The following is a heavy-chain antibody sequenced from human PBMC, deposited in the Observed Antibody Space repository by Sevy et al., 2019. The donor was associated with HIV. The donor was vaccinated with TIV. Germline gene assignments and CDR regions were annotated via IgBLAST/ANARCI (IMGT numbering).Heavy chain of an antibody. J-gene: IGHJ4*02. D-gene: IGHD3-10*01. V-gene: IGHV3-30*18. Sequence: GRSLRLSCAASGFTFSSYGMHWVRQAPGKGLEWVAVISYDGSNKYYADSVKGRFTISRDNSKNTLYLQMNSLRAEDTAVYYCAKTGSYGSGSYYGFDYWGQGTLVTVSS. CDR2: ISYDGSNK. CDR3: AKTGSYGSGSYYGFDY. CDR1: GFTFSSYG.